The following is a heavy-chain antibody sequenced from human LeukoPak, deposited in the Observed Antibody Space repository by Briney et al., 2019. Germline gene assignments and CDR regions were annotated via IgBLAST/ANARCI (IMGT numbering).Heavy chain of an antibody. CDR3: ARGGSGSYRTGWFEY. J-gene: IGHJ4*02. D-gene: IGHD3-10*01. Sequence: PSETLSLTCTVSGGSISSYYWNWIRQPPGKGLEWIGYISYGGSTNYNPSLKSRVTISVDTSKNQFSLKLSSVTAADTAVYYCARGGSGSYRTGWFEYWGQGTLVTVSS. CDR2: ISYGGST. V-gene: IGHV4-59*01. CDR1: GGSISSYY.